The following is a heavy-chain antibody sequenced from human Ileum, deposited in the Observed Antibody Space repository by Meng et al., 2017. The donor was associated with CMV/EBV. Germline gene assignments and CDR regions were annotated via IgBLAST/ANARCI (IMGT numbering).Heavy chain of an antibody. CDR3: ARVAVGATRAWFDP. CDR2: LTGSGGSA. Sequence: ASGFTCSSFAMSWVRQAPGKVLEWVSDLTGSGGSAYYADSVTGRFTTSRDNSRNTLYLQMSSLRVEDTALYYCARVAVGATRAWFDPWGQGTLVTVSS. CDR1: GFTCSSFA. D-gene: IGHD1-26*01. V-gene: IGHV3-23*01. J-gene: IGHJ5*02.